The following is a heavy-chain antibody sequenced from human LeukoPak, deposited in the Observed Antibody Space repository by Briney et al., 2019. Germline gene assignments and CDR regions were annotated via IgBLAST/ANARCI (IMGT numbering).Heavy chain of an antibody. Sequence: ASVKVSCKASGYPFKSYGSTWVRQAPGQGLEWMGWISAYNGNTNYAQNLQGRVTMTTDTSTSTAYMELRSLRSDDTAVYYCARPYYYDGYFDYWGQGTLVTVSS. V-gene: IGHV1-18*01. CDR2: ISAYNGNT. J-gene: IGHJ4*02. CDR1: GYPFKSYG. CDR3: ARPYYYDGYFDY. D-gene: IGHD3-22*01.